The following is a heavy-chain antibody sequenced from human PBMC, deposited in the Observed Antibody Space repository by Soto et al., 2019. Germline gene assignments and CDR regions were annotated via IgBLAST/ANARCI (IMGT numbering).Heavy chain of an antibody. Sequence: QPEGSLRLSCVASGFNFKKFAMAWVRQAAGEGLEWVSELSCCGGSASYADSVKGRFSIARDDSKNTVSLQLNSLRVEDTAQYYCAKADGQQWLIPHLDNWGQGTLVTVSS. D-gene: IGHD6-19*01. J-gene: IGHJ4*02. CDR1: GFNFKKFA. V-gene: IGHV3-23*01. CDR2: LSCCGGSA. CDR3: AKADGQQWLIPHLDN.